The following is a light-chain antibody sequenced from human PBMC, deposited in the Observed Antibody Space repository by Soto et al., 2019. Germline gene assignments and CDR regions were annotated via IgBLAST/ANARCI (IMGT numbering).Light chain of an antibody. CDR1: SSDVGGYNY. V-gene: IGLV2-14*01. CDR2: EVS. J-gene: IGLJ1*01. CDR3: SSYTSGSTLVV. Sequence: QSVLTQPASVSGSPGQSITISCTGTSSDVGGYNYVSWYRHHPGKAPKLMIYEVSNRPSGVSNRFSGSKSGNTASLTISGLQAEDEADYYCSSYTSGSTLVVFGTGTKVTVL.